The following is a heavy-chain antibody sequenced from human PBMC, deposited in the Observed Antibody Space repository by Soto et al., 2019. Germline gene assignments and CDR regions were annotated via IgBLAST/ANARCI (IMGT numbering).Heavy chain of an antibody. J-gene: IGHJ4*02. CDR2: IYYSGST. CDR3: ARGHRYCSSTSCYVLEY. D-gene: IGHD2-2*01. Sequence: SETLSLTCTVSGGSISSGGYYWSWIRQHPGKGLEWIGYIYYSGSTYYNPSLKSRVTISVDTSKNQFSLKLSSVTAADTAVYYCARGHRYCSSTSCYVLEYWGQGTLVTVS. CDR1: GGSISSGGYY. V-gene: IGHV4-31*03.